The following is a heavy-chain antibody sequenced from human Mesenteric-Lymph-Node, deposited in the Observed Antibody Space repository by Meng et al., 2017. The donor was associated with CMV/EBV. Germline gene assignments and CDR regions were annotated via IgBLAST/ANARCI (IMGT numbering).Heavy chain of an antibody. V-gene: IGHV3-23*01. CDR1: GFTFSSYG. Sequence: GESLKISCAASGFTFSSYGMHWVRQAPGKGLEWVSGISGSGGSTYYADSVKSRFTISRDNSKNTLYLQINNVRAEDTAVFYCAKDRADYYAMDVWGQGTTVTVSS. CDR2: ISGSGGST. CDR3: AKDRADYYAMDV. J-gene: IGHJ6*02.